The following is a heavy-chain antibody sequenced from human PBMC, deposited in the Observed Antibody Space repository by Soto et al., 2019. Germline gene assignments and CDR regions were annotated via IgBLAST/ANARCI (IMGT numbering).Heavy chain of an antibody. J-gene: IGHJ4*01. V-gene: IGHV4-59*08. Sequence: WTLKPQGKGLEWIGYIYYSGSTNYNPSLKSRVTISVDTSKNQFSLKLSSVTAADPAVYYCARLDYVFDYWGHGTLVIVIS. CDR3: ARLDYVFDY. D-gene: IGHD4-17*01. CDR2: IYYSGST.